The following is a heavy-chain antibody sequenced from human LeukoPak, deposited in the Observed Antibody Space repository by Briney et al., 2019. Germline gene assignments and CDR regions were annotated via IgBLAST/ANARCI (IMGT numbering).Heavy chain of an antibody. Sequence: ASVKVSCKPSGYPFTGYYMHWVRQAPGQGLEWMGWINPNSGSTNYAQKFKGRVTMTRDTSISTASIERSRLRSDGTAVYYCARVHTYGSGSDYNPIASPIRDYWGQGTLVTASS. J-gene: IGHJ4*02. CDR2: INPNSGST. CDR1: GYPFTGYY. V-gene: IGHV1-2*02. D-gene: IGHD3-10*01. CDR3: ARVHTYGSGSDYNPIASPIRDY.